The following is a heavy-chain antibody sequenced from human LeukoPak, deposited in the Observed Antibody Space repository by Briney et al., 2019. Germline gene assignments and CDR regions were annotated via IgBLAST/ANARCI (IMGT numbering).Heavy chain of an antibody. D-gene: IGHD6-19*01. Sequence: GGSLRLSCTASGLTVSTNYMSWVRQAPGKGLEWVSVIYSDGRTSYADSVRGRFTISRDNSKNTLYLQTSSLRAEDTAVYYCARELVAGGGRRGMDVWGQGTTVTVSS. CDR1: GLTVSTNY. J-gene: IGHJ6*02. CDR2: IYSDGRT. CDR3: ARELVAGGGRRGMDV. V-gene: IGHV3-66*01.